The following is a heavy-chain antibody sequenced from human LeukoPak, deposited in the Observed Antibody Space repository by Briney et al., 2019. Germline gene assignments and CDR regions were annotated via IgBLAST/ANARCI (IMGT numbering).Heavy chain of an antibody. D-gene: IGHD3-22*01. Sequence: PSETLSLTCTVSGGSISSYYWSWIRQPPGKGLEWIGYIYTSGSTNYNPSLKSRVTISVDTSKNQFSLKLSSVTAADTAVYYCARVASSGQELDYWGQGTLVTVSS. J-gene: IGHJ4*02. CDR3: ARVASSGQELDY. V-gene: IGHV4-4*09. CDR2: IYTSGST. CDR1: GGSISSYY.